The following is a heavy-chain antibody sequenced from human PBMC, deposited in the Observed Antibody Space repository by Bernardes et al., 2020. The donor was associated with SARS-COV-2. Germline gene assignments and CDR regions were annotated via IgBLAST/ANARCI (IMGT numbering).Heavy chain of an antibody. Sequence: GGSLRLSRAASGFTVSSNYMSWVRQAPGRGLEWVSVIYSGGSTYYTDSVKGRFTISRDNSNNTLYLQMNNLRVEDTALYRCATEDGEWLESWGQGTLVTVSS. CDR2: IYSGGST. D-gene: IGHD4-17*01. CDR1: GFTVSSNY. CDR3: ATEDGEWLES. J-gene: IGHJ5*01. V-gene: IGHV3-53*01.